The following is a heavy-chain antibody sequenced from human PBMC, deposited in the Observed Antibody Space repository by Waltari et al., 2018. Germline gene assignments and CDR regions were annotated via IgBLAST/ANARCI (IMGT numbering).Heavy chain of an antibody. Sequence: EVQLVESGGGLVQPGGSLRLSCAASGFTFSSYWMSWVRQAPGKGLEWVANIKQEGSEKYYVDSVKCRFTISRDNAKNSLYLQMNSLRAEDTAVYYCARVTSSSWYEIGYYFDYWGQGTLVTVSS. V-gene: IGHV3-7*01. CDR2: IKQEGSEK. CDR1: GFTFSSYW. D-gene: IGHD6-13*01. CDR3: ARVTSSSWYEIGYYFDY. J-gene: IGHJ4*02.